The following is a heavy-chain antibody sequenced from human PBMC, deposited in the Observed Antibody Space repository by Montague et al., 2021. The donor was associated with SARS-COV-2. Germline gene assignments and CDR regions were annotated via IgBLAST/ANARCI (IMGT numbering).Heavy chain of an antibody. J-gene: IGHJ4*02. CDR3: ARYCMVASMAPFAVDY. CDR1: GGSISSGGYY. CDR2: IYYSGST. D-gene: IGHD5-12*01. V-gene: IGHV4-31*03. Sequence: TLSLTCTVSGGSISSGGYYWSWIRQHPGKGLEWIGYIYYSGSTYYNPSLKSRVTISVDTSKNQFSLKLSSVTAADTAVYYCARYCMVASMAPFAVDYWGQGTLVTVSS.